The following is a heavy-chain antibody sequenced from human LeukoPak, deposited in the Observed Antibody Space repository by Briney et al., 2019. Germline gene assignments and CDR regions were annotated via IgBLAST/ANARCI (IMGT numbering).Heavy chain of an antibody. V-gene: IGHV3-7*05. CDR3: ARRPQLLSTGSVDY. J-gene: IGHJ4*02. CDR1: GFTFSSYS. D-gene: IGHD2-2*01. Sequence: GGSLRLSCAASGFTFSSYSMNWVRQAPGKGLEWVANIKQDGSEKYYVDSVKGRFTISRDNAKNSLYLQMKSLRAEDTAVYYCARRPQLLSTGSVDYWGQGTLVTVSS. CDR2: IKQDGSEK.